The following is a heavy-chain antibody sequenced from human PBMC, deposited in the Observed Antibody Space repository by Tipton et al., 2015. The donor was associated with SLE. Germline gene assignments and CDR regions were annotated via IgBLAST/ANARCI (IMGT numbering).Heavy chain of an antibody. Sequence: TLSLTCTVSGGSISSFYWSWIRQPPGKGLEWIGFIYSSGRTNYNPSLKSRVTISVDTSENQFSLKVSSVTAADTAVYYCARDRYCSGGSCYDWYFDLWGRGTLVTVSS. J-gene: IGHJ2*01. V-gene: IGHV4-4*08. D-gene: IGHD2-15*01. CDR3: ARDRYCSGGSCYDWYFDL. CDR1: GGSISSFY. CDR2: IYSSGRT.